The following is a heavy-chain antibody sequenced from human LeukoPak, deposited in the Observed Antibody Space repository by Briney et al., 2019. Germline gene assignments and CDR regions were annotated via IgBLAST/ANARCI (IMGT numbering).Heavy chain of an antibody. V-gene: IGHV1-2*02. Sequence: ASVKVSCKASGYTFIAYYMHWVRQAPGQGLEWMGWINPNSGGTNYAQKFQGRVTMTRDTSISTAYMDLSRLRSDDTAVYYCARGMGVLVPAATWFDPWGQGTLVTVSS. CDR2: INPNSGGT. CDR1: GYTFIAYY. CDR3: ARGMGVLVPAATWFDP. J-gene: IGHJ5*02. D-gene: IGHD2-2*01.